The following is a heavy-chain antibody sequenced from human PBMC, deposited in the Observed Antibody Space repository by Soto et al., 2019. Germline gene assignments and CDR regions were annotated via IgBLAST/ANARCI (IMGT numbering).Heavy chain of an antibody. Sequence: SETLSLTCTVSGGSISSYYWSWIRQPPGKGLEWIGYIYYSGSTTYNPSLKSRVTISVDTSKNQFSLKLSSVTAADTAVYYCARVRYYYDSSGYETPYYFDYWGQGTLVTVSS. V-gene: IGHV4-59*01. CDR1: GGSISSYY. CDR2: IYYSGST. J-gene: IGHJ4*02. CDR3: ARVRYYYDSSGYETPYYFDY. D-gene: IGHD3-22*01.